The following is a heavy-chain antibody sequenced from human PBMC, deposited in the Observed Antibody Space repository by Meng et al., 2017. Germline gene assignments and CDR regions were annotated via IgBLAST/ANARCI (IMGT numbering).Heavy chain of an antibody. D-gene: IGHD3-22*01. J-gene: IGHJ4*02. CDR2: IYYSGST. CDR1: GGSISSSSYY. Sequence: ESLKISCTVSGGSISSSSYYWGWIRQPPGKGLEWIGSIYYSGSTYYNPSLKSRVTISVDTSKNQFSLKLSSVTAADTAVYYCARGGYYDSSGSIPDYWGQGTLVTVSS. V-gene: IGHV4-39*07. CDR3: ARGGYYDSSGSIPDY.